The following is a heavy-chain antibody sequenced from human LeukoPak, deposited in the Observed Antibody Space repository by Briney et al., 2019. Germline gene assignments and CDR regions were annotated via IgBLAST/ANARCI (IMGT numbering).Heavy chain of an antibody. D-gene: IGHD5-12*01. Sequence: GASVKVSCKASGYPFSTYGIIWVRQAPGHGLEWMGWISAYNGDTKYAQKVQGRVTMTTDTSTSTAYMELRSLRSDDTAVYYCARDRGYDLYYFDYWGQGTLVTVSS. CDR1: GYPFSTYG. CDR3: ARDRGYDLYYFDY. CDR2: ISAYNGDT. V-gene: IGHV1-18*01. J-gene: IGHJ4*02.